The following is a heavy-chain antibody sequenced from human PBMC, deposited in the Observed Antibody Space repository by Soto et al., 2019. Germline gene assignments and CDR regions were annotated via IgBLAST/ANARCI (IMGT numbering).Heavy chain of an antibody. CDR2: ISGSGGST. Sequence: GSLRLSCAASGFTFSSYAMSWVRQAPGKGLEWVSAISGSGGSTYYADSVKGRFTISRDNSKNTLYLQMNSLRVEDTAVYYCAKDLGSGYDFYYYYMDVWGKGTTVTVSS. D-gene: IGHD5-12*01. CDR1: GFTFSSYA. V-gene: IGHV3-23*01. CDR3: AKDLGSGYDFYYYYMDV. J-gene: IGHJ6*03.